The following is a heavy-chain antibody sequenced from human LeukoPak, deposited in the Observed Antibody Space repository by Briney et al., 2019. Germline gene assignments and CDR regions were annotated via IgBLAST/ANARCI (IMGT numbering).Heavy chain of an antibody. V-gene: IGHV3-30-3*01. CDR3: ATELERRFTYYYYGMDV. D-gene: IGHD1-1*01. Sequence: GRSLRLSCAASGFTFSSYAMHWVRQAPGKGPEWVAVISYDGSNKYYADSVKGRFTISRDNSKNTLYLQMNSLRAEDTAVYYCATELERRFTYYYYGMDVWGQGTTVTVSS. CDR2: ISYDGSNK. J-gene: IGHJ6*02. CDR1: GFTFSSYA.